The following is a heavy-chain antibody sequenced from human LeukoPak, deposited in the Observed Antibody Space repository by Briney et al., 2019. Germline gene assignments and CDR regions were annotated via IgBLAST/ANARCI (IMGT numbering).Heavy chain of an antibody. Sequence: SETLSLTCTVSGYSISSGYYWGWIRQPPGKGLEWIGRIYHSGSTYYNPSLKSRVTISVDTSKNQFSLKLSSVTAADTAVYYCGRVSVVPAATNWFDPWGQGTLVTVSS. J-gene: IGHJ5*02. V-gene: IGHV4-38-2*02. CDR1: GYSISSGYY. D-gene: IGHD2-2*01. CDR3: GRVSVVPAATNWFDP. CDR2: IYHSGST.